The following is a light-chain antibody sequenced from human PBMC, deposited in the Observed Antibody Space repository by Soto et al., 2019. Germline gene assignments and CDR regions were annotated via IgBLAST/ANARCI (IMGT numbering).Light chain of an antibody. CDR3: ATWDSNTYVV. CDR2: LEGSGSY. V-gene: IGLV4-60*03. J-gene: IGLJ2*01. Sequence: QAVVTQSSSASASLGSSVKLTCTLSSGHSSYIIAWHQQQPGKAPRYLMKLEGSGSYNKGSGVPDRFSGSSSGADRYLTISTLQSEDEADYYCATWDSNTYVVVGGGTKLTVL. CDR1: SGHSSYI.